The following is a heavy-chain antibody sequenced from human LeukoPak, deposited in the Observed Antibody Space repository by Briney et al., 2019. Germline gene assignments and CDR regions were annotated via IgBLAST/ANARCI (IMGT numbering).Heavy chain of an antibody. Sequence: TGGSLRLSCVASGFTFSNAWMSWVRQAPGKGLERVGRIKSKTDGVTTDYAAPVKGRFTISRDDSKNTLYLQMNSLKTEDTAVYYCTTGEYCSGGSCYYFDFWGQGTLVTVSS. J-gene: IGHJ4*02. CDR1: GFTFSNAW. CDR2: IKSKTDGVTT. D-gene: IGHD2-15*01. CDR3: TTGEYCSGGSCYYFDF. V-gene: IGHV3-15*01.